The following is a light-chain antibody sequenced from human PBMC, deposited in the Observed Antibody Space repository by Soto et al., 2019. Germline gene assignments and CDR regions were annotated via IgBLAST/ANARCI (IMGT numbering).Light chain of an antibody. J-gene: IGKJ5*01. Sequence: EIVLPQSPGTLSLSPGERATLSCRASQSVSSGYLAWYQQKPGQAPRLLIFGASNRATGIPARFSGSGSGTDFTLTINSLEPEDFAVYYCQQRSSWPITFGQGTRLEIK. CDR3: QQRSSWPIT. CDR1: QSVSSGY. V-gene: IGKV3D-20*02. CDR2: GAS.